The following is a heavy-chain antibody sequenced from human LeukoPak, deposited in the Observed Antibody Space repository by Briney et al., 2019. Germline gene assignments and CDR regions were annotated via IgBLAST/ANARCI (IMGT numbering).Heavy chain of an antibody. Sequence: GGSLRLSCTASGFRFGGYSIHWVRRAPGKGLEWLSYISVSGTIHADSVMGRVTVSRDNAKNSLYLQINSLRAEDTAVYYCARIRGSTLPISYMDVWGKGTTVTVSS. J-gene: IGHJ6*03. D-gene: IGHD6-13*01. CDR2: ISVSGT. V-gene: IGHV3-48*04. CDR1: GFRFGGYS. CDR3: ARIRGSTLPISYMDV.